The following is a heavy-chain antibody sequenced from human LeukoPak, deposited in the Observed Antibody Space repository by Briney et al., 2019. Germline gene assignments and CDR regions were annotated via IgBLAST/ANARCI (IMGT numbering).Heavy chain of an antibody. CDR1: GYTFTSYG. J-gene: IGHJ4*02. Sequence: ASVKVSCKASGYTFTSYGISWVRQAPGQGLEWMGWISAYNGNTNYAQKLQGRVTMTTDTSTSTAYMELRSLRSEDTAVYYCARDYQDIAVAGTAAGYFDYWGQGTLVTVSS. CDR2: ISAYNGNT. CDR3: ARDYQDIAVAGTAAGYFDY. D-gene: IGHD6-19*01. V-gene: IGHV1-18*01.